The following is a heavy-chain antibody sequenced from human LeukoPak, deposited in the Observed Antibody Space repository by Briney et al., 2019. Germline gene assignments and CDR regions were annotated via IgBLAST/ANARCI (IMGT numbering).Heavy chain of an antibody. CDR1: GFTFDDYA. CDR3: ARDRGWQQFDY. D-gene: IGHD5-24*01. Sequence: GGSLRLSCAASGFTFDDYAMHWVRQAPGKGLEWVSGISWNSGSIGYADSVKGRFTISRDNAKNSVYLEMNSLRAEDTAVYFCARDRGWQQFDYWGQGTPVTVSS. CDR2: ISWNSGSI. J-gene: IGHJ4*02. V-gene: IGHV3-9*01.